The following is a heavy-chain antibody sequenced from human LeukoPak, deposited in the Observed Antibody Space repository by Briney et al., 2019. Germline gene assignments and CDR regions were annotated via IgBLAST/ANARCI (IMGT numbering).Heavy chain of an antibody. CDR2: IGDTGRAK. V-gene: IGHV3-30*03. CDR3: AREAAWGNWYFDL. J-gene: IGHJ2*01. Sequence: GGSLRLSCAASGFTFSRHGMHWVRQAPGKGLEWVAVIGDTGRAKYYADSVEGRFTASRDNFKNTLYLEMNSLRYDDTALYYCAREAAWGNWYFDLWGRGTLVTVSS. CDR1: GFTFSRHG. D-gene: IGHD3-16*01.